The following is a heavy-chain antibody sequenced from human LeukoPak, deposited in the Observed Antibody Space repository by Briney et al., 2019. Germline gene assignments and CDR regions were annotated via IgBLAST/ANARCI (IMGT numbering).Heavy chain of an antibody. D-gene: IGHD2-21*02. CDR2: IYSGGST. CDR3: ANTVGVTAFLAY. V-gene: IGHV3-66*01. J-gene: IGHJ4*02. CDR1: EFSVGSNY. Sequence: GGSLRLSCAASEFSVGSNYMTWVRQAPGKGLEWVSLIYSGGSTYYADSVKGRFTISRDNSKNTLYLQMNSLRTEDTALYYCANTVGVTAFLAYWGQGTLVTVSS.